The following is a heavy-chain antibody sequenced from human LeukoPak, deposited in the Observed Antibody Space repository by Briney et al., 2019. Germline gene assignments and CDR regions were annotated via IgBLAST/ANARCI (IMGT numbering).Heavy chain of an antibody. J-gene: IGHJ6*02. V-gene: IGHV3-23*01. CDR2: ICGSGSST. CDR3: TKHWRSTSSYFYYGMDV. CDR1: GFTLCSSA. Sequence: GGGPRLSCAASGFTLCSSALSWGRPASGEGVGGGSSICGSGSSTYFADSVKGRFTISRDNSKNALHLQMNSLRAEDTAVYYCTKHWRSTSSYFYYGMDVWGQGTTVTVSS. D-gene: IGHD2-2*01.